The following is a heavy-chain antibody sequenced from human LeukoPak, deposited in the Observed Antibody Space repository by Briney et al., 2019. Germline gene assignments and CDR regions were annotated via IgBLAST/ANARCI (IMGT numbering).Heavy chain of an antibody. D-gene: IGHD2-21*01. J-gene: IGHJ4*02. Sequence: GGSLRLSCAASGFTLSSYWMTWVRQAPGKGLEWVANIEHHGSKKYYVDSVKGRFTISRDNAKNSLYLQMNSLRAEDTAVYYCARGPFVVINAPDYWGQGTLVTVSS. CDR2: IEHHGSKK. CDR3: ARGPFVVINAPDY. V-gene: IGHV3-7*01. CDR1: GFTLSSYW.